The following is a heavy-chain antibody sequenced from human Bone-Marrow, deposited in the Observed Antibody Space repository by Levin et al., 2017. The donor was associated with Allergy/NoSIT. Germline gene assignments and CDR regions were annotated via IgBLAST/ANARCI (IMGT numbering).Heavy chain of an antibody. D-gene: IGHD6-13*01. CDR3: ARVKGDSSSWYLSDAFDI. V-gene: IGHV3-11*01. J-gene: IGHJ3*02. CDR1: GFTFSDYY. CDR2: ISSSGSTI. Sequence: GESLKISCAASGFTFSDYYMSWIRQAPGKGLEWVSYISSSGSTIYYADSVKGRFTISRDNAKNSLYLQMNSLRAEDTAVYYCARVKGDSSSWYLSDAFDIWGQGTMVTVSS.